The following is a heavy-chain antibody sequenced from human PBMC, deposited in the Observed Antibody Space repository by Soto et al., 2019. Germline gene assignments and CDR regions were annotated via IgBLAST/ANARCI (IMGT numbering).Heavy chain of an antibody. J-gene: IGHJ6*02. Sequence: QAQLVQSGAEVKKPGASVKVSCKASGYTFYSHSISWVRQAPGQGLEWMGRINGDYGNTQYAQKFRGRVTMTTDTSTTTVDMELTNLRSDETAVYYCARCIKGDYYYGMDVWGQGTKVTVSS. CDR2: INGDYGNT. D-gene: IGHD1-26*01. CDR3: ARCIKGDYYYGMDV. V-gene: IGHV1-18*01. CDR1: GYTFYSHS.